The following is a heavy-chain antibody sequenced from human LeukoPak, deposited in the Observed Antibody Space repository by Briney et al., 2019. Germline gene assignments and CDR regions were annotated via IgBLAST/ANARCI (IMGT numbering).Heavy chain of an antibody. J-gene: IGHJ4*02. CDR2: INHSGST. V-gene: IGHV4-34*01. Sequence: PSETLSLTCAVYGGSFSGYYWSWIRQPPGKGLEWIGEINHSGSTNYNPSLKSRVTISVDTSKNQFSLKLSSVTAADTAVYYCARERGVTTFGYFDYWGQGTLVTVSS. CDR1: GGSFSGYY. CDR3: ARERGVTTFGYFDY. D-gene: IGHD4-17*01.